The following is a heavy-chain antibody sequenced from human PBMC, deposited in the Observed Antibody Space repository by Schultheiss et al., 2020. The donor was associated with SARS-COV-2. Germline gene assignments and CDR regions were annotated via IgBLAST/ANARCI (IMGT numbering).Heavy chain of an antibody. CDR3: ARDGITMITDAFDI. Sequence: GGSLRLSCAASGFTFSSYAMHWVRQAPGKGLEWVAVISYDGSNKYYADSVKGRFTISRDNAKNSLYLQMNSLRAEDTAVYHCARDGITMITDAFDIWGQGTMVTVSS. CDR1: GFTFSSYA. D-gene: IGHD3-22*01. V-gene: IGHV3-30*07. CDR2: ISYDGSNK. J-gene: IGHJ3*02.